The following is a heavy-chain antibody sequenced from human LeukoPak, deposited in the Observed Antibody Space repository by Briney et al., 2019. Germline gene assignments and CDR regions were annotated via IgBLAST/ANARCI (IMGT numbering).Heavy chain of an antibody. J-gene: IGHJ4*02. CDR2: ISYDGSNK. CDR3: ARDTTMIGAHRGYFDY. CDR1: GFTFSSYA. Sequence: PGRSLRLSCAASGFTFSSYAMHWVRQAPGKGLEWVAVISYDGSNKYYADSVKGRFTISRDNSKSTLYLQMNSLRAEDTAVYYCARDTTMIGAHRGYFDYWGQGTLVTVSS. D-gene: IGHD3-22*01. V-gene: IGHV3-30*04.